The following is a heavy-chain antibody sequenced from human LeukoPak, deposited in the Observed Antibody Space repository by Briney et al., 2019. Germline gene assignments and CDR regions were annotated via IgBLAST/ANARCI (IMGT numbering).Heavy chain of an antibody. J-gene: IGHJ4*02. D-gene: IGHD3-16*01. V-gene: IGHV3-23*01. CDR3: AKWGMNGGEFDY. CDR1: GFTVSSNY. Sequence: GGSLRLSCAASGFTVSSNYMSWVRQAPGKGLEWVSAISGSGGSTYYADSVKGRFTISRDNSKNTLYLQMNSLRAEDTAVYYCAKWGMNGGEFDYWGQGTLVTVSS. CDR2: ISGSGGST.